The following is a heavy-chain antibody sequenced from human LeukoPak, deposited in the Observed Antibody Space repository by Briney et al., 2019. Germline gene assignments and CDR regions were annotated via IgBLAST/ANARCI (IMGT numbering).Heavy chain of an antibody. D-gene: IGHD3-10*01. V-gene: IGHV1-24*01. Sequence: ASVKVSCKASGYTFTGYYMHWVRQAPGKGLEWMGGFDPEDGETIYAQKFQGRVTMTEDTSTDTAYMELSSLRSEDTAVYYCASMVRGVILPFDYWGQGTLDTVSS. CDR2: FDPEDGET. CDR1: GYTFTGYY. J-gene: IGHJ4*02. CDR3: ASMVRGVILPFDY.